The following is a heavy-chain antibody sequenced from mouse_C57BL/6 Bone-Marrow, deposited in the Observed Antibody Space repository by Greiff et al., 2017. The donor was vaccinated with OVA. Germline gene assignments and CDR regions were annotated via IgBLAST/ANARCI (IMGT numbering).Heavy chain of an antibody. CDR1: GFTFSSYG. Sequence: EVQLVESGGDLVKPGGSLKLSCAASGFTFSSYGMSWVRQTPDKRLEWVATISSGGSYTYYPDSVKGRFTISRDNAKNTLYLQMSSLKSEDTAMYYCARHPDYALFAYWGQGTLVTVSA. V-gene: IGHV5-6*01. J-gene: IGHJ3*01. D-gene: IGHD2-4*01. CDR3: ARHPDYALFAY. CDR2: ISSGGSYT.